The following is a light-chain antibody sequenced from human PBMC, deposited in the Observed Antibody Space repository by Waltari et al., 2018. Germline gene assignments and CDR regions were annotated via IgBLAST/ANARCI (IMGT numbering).Light chain of an antibody. CDR2: AAS. J-gene: IGKJ5*01. CDR3: QQLNDVPIT. CDR1: QSISSY. Sequence: DIQMTQSPSSLSASVGDRVTITCRASQSISSYLNWYQQKPGKAPKVLIYAASTLQSGVPSRFSGSGSGTDFTLTIGSLQPEDFATYFCQQLNDVPITFGQGTRLEIK. V-gene: IGKV1-39*01.